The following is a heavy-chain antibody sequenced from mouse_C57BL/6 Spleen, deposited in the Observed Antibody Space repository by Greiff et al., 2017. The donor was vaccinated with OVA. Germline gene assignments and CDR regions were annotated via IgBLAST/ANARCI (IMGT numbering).Heavy chain of an antibody. Sequence: QVQLQQPGAELVMPGASVKLSCKASGYTFTSYWMHWVKQRPGQGLEWIGEIDPSDSYTNYNQKFKGKSTLTVDKSSSTAYMQLSSLPSEYSAVYYFARRGDGTACWYFDVWGTGTTVTVSS. CDR2: IDPSDSYT. J-gene: IGHJ1*03. CDR1: GYTFTSYW. D-gene: IGHD1-1*01. V-gene: IGHV1-69*01. CDR3: ARRGDGTACWYFDV.